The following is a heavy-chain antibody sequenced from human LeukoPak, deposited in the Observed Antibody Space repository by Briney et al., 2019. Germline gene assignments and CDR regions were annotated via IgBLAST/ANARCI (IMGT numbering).Heavy chain of an antibody. D-gene: IGHD1-14*01. V-gene: IGHV1-2*02. CDR1: GYTFTGYY. Sequence: GASVKVSCKASGYTFTGYYMHWVRQAPGQGLEWMGWINPNSGGTTYAQKFQGRVTMTRDTSISTAYMELSRLRSDDTAVYYCARVGYRNYFDYWGQGTLVTVSS. J-gene: IGHJ4*02. CDR3: ARVGYRNYFDY. CDR2: INPNSGGT.